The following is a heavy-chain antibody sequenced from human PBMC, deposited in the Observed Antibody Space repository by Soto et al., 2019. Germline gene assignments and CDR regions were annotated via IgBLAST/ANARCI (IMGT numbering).Heavy chain of an antibody. J-gene: IGHJ6*03. CDR2: IRSKAYGGTT. V-gene: IGHV3-49*03. CDR1: GFTFGDYA. Sequence: EVQLVESGGGLVQPGRSLRLSCTASGFTFGDYAMSWFRQAPGKGLEWVGFIRSKAYGGTTEYAASVKGRFTISRDDSKSIAYLQMNSLKTEDTAVYYCTRDRSITMVRGGGWFYYYYYYMDVWGKGTTVTVSS. D-gene: IGHD3-10*01. CDR3: TRDRSITMVRGGGWFYYYYYYMDV.